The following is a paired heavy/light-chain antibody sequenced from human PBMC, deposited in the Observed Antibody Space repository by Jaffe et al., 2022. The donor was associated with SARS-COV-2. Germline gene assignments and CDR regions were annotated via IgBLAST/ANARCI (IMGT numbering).Light chain of an antibody. Sequence: QSVLTQPPSVSAAPGQKVTISCSGSSSNIGNNYVSWYQQLPGTAPRLLIYDNNKRPSGIPDRFSGSKSGTSATLGITGLQTGDEADYYCGTWDSSLSAVVFGGGTKLTVL. J-gene: IGLJ2*01. V-gene: IGLV1-51*01. CDR2: DNN. CDR1: SSNIGNNY. CDR3: GTWDSSLSAVV.
Heavy chain of an antibody. CDR3: ARDLGDDYGGDSGLDDAFDI. CDR2: ISSGSSYI. CDR1: GFTFSSYS. Sequence: EVQLVESGGGLVKPGGSLRLSCAASGFTFSSYSMNWVRQAPGKGLEWVSSISSGSSYIFYADSVKGRFTISRDNAKNSLYLQLNSLRAEDTAVYYCARDLGDDYGGDSGLDDAFDIWGQGTMVTVSS. D-gene: IGHD4-17*01. V-gene: IGHV3-21*01. J-gene: IGHJ3*02.